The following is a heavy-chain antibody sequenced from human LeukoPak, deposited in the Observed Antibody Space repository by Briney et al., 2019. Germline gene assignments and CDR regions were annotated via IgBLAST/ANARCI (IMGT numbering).Heavy chain of an antibody. CDR2: ISAYNGNT. D-gene: IGHD5-12*01. Sequence: ASVKVSCKASGYTFTSYGISWVRQAPGQGLEWMGWISAYNGNTNYAQKLQGRVTMTTDTSTSTAYMELSSLRSEDTAVYYCARDGLRVQNFDYWGQGTLVTVSS. CDR3: ARDGLRVQNFDY. J-gene: IGHJ4*02. V-gene: IGHV1-18*01. CDR1: GYTFTSYG.